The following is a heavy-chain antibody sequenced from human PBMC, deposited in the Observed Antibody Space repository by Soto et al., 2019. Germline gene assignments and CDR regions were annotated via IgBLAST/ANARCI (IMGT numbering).Heavy chain of an antibody. CDR1: GGSISSGGYY. Sequence: SETLSLTCTVSGGSISSGGYYWSWIRQHPGKGLEWIGYIYYSGSTYYNPSLKSRVTISVDTSKNQFSLKLSSVTAADTAVYYCARVYSATPETTYYYDSSGYYLAFDYWGQGTLVTVSS. J-gene: IGHJ4*02. D-gene: IGHD3-22*01. CDR2: IYYSGST. CDR3: ARVYSATPETTYYYDSSGYYLAFDY. V-gene: IGHV4-31*03.